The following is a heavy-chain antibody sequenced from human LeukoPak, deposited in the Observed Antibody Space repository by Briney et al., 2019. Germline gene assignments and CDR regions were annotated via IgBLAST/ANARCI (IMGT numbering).Heavy chain of an antibody. Sequence: SETLSLTCTVSGGSISSGDYYWSWIRQPPGKGLEWIGYIYYSGSTYYNPSLKSRVTISVDTSKNQFSLKLSSVTAADTAVYYCARDDPDGANGYWGQGTLVTVSS. CDR3: ARDDPDGANGY. J-gene: IGHJ4*02. V-gene: IGHV4-30-4*01. CDR2: IYYSGST. D-gene: IGHD2-8*01. CDR1: GGSISSGDYY.